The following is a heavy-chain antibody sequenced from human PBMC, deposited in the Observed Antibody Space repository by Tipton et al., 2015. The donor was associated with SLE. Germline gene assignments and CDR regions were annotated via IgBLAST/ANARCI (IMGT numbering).Heavy chain of an antibody. J-gene: IGHJ4*02. CDR2: INQSGST. CDR3: ARGGYFDY. V-gene: IGHV4-34*01. CDR1: GGSFSAYR. Sequence: TLSLTCAVYGGSFSAYRWTWIRQPPGRRLEWIGEINQSGSTNYNPSLKRRVTISRDTSRNQLSLRLNSVTAADTAVYYCARGGYFDYWGQGVLVTVSS.